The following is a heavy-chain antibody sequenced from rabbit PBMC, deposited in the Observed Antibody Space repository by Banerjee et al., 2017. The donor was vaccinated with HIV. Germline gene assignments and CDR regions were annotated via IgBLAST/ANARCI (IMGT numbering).Heavy chain of an antibody. CDR2: IDPVFGST. D-gene: IGHD2-1*01. CDR1: GFDFSSYY. J-gene: IGHJ4*01. CDR3: ARGYDDYGDYDL. V-gene: IGHV1S7*01. Sequence: QLKESGGGLVQPGGSLKLSCKASGFDFSSYYMSWVRQAPGKGLEWIGYIDPVFGSTYYASWVNGRFTISSHNAQNTLYLQLNSLTAADTATYFCARGYDDYGDYDLWGPGTLVTVS.